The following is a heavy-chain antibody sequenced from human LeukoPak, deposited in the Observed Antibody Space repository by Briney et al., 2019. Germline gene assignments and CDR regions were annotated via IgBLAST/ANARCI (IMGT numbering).Heavy chain of an antibody. CDR3: ARDRGGHDY. D-gene: IGHD2-15*01. J-gene: IGHJ4*02. Sequence: GGSLRLSCGASGFTFSTHDMHWVRQAPGKGLEWVAFIRYDGSHEYYADSVKGRFTISRDNAKNSLYLQMNSLRAEDTAVYYCARDRGGHDYWGQGTLVTVSS. CDR2: IRYDGSHE. CDR1: GFTFSTHD. V-gene: IGHV3-30*02.